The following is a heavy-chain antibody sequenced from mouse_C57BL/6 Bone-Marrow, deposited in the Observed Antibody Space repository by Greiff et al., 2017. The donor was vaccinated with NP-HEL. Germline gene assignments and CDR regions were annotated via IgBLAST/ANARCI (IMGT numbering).Heavy chain of an antibody. CDR3: ASPYGSSFHWYCDV. CDR1: GYTFTDYY. V-gene: IGHV1-19*01. J-gene: IGHJ1*03. D-gene: IGHD1-1*01. CDR2: INPYNGGT. Sequence: EVQLQQSGPVLVKPGASVKMSCKASGYTFTDYYMNWVKQSHGKSLEWIGVINPYNGGTSYNQKFKGKATLTVDKSSSTAYMELNSLTSEDSAVYYCASPYGSSFHWYCDVWGTGTTVTVSS.